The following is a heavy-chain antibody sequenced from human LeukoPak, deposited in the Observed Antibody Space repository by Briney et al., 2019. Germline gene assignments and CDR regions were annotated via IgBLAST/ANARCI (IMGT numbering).Heavy chain of an antibody. J-gene: IGHJ4*02. CDR1: GFTFSTYW. V-gene: IGHV3-7*01. CDR3: ARDSAGNDY. CDR2: IKQDGSEK. D-gene: IGHD6-13*01. Sequence: GGSLRLSCAASGFTFSTYWMSWVRQAPGKGLEWVANIKQDGSEKYYVDFVKGRFTISRDNAKNSLYLQMNSLRAEDTAMYYCARDSAGNDYWGQGTLVTVSS.